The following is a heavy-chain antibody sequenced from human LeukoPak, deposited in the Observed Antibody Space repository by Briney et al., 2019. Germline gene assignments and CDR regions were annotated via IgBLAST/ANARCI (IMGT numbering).Heavy chain of an antibody. CDR1: GFTFSSYS. D-gene: IGHD3-22*01. Sequence: PGGSLRLSCAASGFTFSSYSMNWVRQAPGKGLGWVSSISSSSSYIYYADSVKGRFTISRDNAKNSLYLQMNSLRAEDTAVYYCARVGYYYDSSGHYYGTSPHFDYWGQGTLVTVSS. CDR2: ISSSSSYI. J-gene: IGHJ4*02. CDR3: ARVGYYYDSSGHYYGTSPHFDY. V-gene: IGHV3-21*03.